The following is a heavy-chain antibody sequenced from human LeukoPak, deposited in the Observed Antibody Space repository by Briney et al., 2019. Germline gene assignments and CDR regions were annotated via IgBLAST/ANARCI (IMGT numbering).Heavy chain of an antibody. D-gene: IGHD2-2*01. CDR2: IYYSGRT. Sequence: PSHTLSLPCTVSGGPSSRGGYFWRWIRQHPGGGLEWIGYIYYSGRTYYNPSLTSRVTISVDTSKNQFSLKLSSVTAADTAVYYCARGSYCSSTSCYAPYYYYGMDVWGQGTTVTVSS. V-gene: IGHV4-31*03. CDR3: ARGSYCSSTSCYAPYYYYGMDV. J-gene: IGHJ6*02. CDR1: GGPSSRGGYF.